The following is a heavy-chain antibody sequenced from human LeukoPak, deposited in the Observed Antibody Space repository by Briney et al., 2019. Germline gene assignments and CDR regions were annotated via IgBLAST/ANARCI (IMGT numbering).Heavy chain of an antibody. J-gene: IGHJ4*02. D-gene: IGHD4-17*01. CDR3: AKDLTTLTLGKDY. CDR1: GFTFSNFG. Sequence: GGSLRLSCAASGFTFSNFGMHWVRQAPGKGLEWVAVISSDGNDEYYANAVKGRFTISRDNSMNTLYLQMNSLRAEDTAIYYCAKDLTTLTLGKDYWGQGTLVTVSS. CDR2: ISSDGNDE. V-gene: IGHV3-30*18.